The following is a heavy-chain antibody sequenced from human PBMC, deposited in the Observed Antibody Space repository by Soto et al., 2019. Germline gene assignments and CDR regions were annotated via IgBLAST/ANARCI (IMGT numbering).Heavy chain of an antibody. CDR1: GFIFRNYA. V-gene: IGHV3-23*01. D-gene: IGHD3-22*01. Sequence: GGSLRLSCAASGFIFRNYAMSWVRQAPGKGLEWVSVITLSGGSAYYADSVKGRFTISRDNSQNTLYLQMNSLRAEDTAVYYCAKFGDYYYSLFDYWGQGTPVTLSS. CDR2: ITLSGGSA. CDR3: AKFGDYYYSLFDY. J-gene: IGHJ4*02.